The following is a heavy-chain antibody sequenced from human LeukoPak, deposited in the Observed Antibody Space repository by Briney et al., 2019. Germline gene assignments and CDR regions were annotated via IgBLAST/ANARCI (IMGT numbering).Heavy chain of an antibody. CDR2: IKTDGTTT. J-gene: IGHJ5*01. D-gene: IGHD2-21*01. Sequence: GGSLRLSCAASGFTFSSNWMHWVRHAPGKGLVWISRIKTDGTTTTYADSVRGRFTISRDNAKNTLYLQMNSLRAEDTAVYYCARDVEGPQAFDSWGQGTLVTVSS. CDR3: ARDVEGPQAFDS. V-gene: IGHV3-74*01. CDR1: GFTFSSNW.